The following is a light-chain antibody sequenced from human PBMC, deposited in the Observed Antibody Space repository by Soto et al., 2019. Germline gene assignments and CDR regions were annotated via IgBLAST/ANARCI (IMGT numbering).Light chain of an antibody. CDR1: NSNIGGNT. Sequence: QSVLTQPPSASGTPGQRVTISCSGSNSNIGGNTVHWYQQLPGTAPKLLIYDDDQRPSGVPDRFSGSKSGTSASLAISGLQSEDEADYYCATWDDSLIRVVFGGGTQLTVL. CDR3: ATWDDSLIRVV. V-gene: IGLV1-44*01. J-gene: IGLJ2*01. CDR2: DDD.